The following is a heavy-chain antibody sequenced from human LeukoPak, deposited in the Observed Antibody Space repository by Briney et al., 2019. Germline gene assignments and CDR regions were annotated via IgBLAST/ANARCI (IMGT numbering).Heavy chain of an antibody. D-gene: IGHD6-19*01. CDR2: INPSGGTT. Sequence: EASVTVSCKASGYTFTGYYIHWMRQAPGQGLEWMGIINPSGGTTTYAQRFQGRVTMTRDTSTSTAFMELSSLRSEDTAVYYCARVRSNSWYGEVDPWGQGTLVTVSS. CDR1: GYTFTGYY. CDR3: ARVRSNSWYGEVDP. V-gene: IGHV1-46*01. J-gene: IGHJ5*02.